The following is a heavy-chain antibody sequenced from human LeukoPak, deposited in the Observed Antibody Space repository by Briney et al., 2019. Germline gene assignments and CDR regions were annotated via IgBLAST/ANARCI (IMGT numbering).Heavy chain of an antibody. Sequence: PSETLSLTCTVSGGSISSGGYYWSWIRQHPGKGLEWIGYIYYSGSTYYNPSLKSRVTISVDTSKNQFSLKLSSVTAADTAVYYCARVDYGSGSYSYYYGMDVWGQGTTVTVSS. J-gene: IGHJ6*02. CDR2: IYYSGST. V-gene: IGHV4-31*03. CDR3: ARVDYGSGSYSYYYGMDV. CDR1: GGSISSGGYY. D-gene: IGHD3-10*01.